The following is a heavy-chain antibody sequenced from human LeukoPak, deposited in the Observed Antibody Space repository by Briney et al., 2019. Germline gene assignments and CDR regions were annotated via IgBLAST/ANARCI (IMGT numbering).Heavy chain of an antibody. V-gene: IGHV4-39*07. D-gene: IGHD3-22*01. J-gene: IGHJ4*02. Sequence: SETLSLTCTVSGGSISSSSYYWGWIRQPPGEGLEWIGRIYTSGSTNYNPSLKSRVTMSVDTSKNQFSLKLSSVTAADTAVYYCARGGYYYDSSGRNFDYWGQGTLVTVSS. CDR1: GGSISSSSYY. CDR2: IYTSGST. CDR3: ARGGYYYDSSGRNFDY.